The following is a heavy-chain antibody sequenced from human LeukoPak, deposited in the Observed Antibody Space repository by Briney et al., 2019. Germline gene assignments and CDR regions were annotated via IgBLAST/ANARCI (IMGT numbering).Heavy chain of an antibody. V-gene: IGHV4-59*01. Sequence: PSETLSLTCTVSGGSISSYYWSWIRQPPGKGLEWIGYIYYSGSTNYNPSLKSRVTISVDTSKNQFSLKLSSVTAAVTAVYYCARGIQLWSYFDYWGQGTLVTVSS. J-gene: IGHJ4*02. CDR1: GGSISSYY. CDR3: ARGIQLWSYFDY. D-gene: IGHD5-18*01. CDR2: IYYSGST.